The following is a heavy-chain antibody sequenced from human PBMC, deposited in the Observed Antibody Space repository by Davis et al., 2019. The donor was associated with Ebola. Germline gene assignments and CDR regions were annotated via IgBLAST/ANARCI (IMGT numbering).Heavy chain of an antibody. D-gene: IGHD7-27*01. CDR3: AQDWAWGFDN. J-gene: IGHJ4*02. Sequence: PGGSLRLSCVVSSNYMSWVRQAPGKGLEWVSLIHSAGSAHYADSVKGRFTISRDNSKNMVYLLMNSLRGEDTAIYYCAQDWAWGFDNWGQGTVVTVSS. CDR2: IHSAGSA. CDR1: VSSNY. V-gene: IGHV3-53*01.